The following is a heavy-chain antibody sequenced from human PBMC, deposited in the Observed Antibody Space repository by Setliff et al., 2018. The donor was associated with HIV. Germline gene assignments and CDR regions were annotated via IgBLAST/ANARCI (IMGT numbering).Heavy chain of an antibody. CDR2: IYNNGNT. CDR3: ARDRRPVWGMDV. D-gene: IGHD3-16*01. J-gene: IGHJ6*02. V-gene: IGHV3-66*03. CDR1: GFIFRNYN. Sequence: GGSLRLSCAASGFIFRNYNMNWVRQAPGKGLEWVAVIYNNGNTYYADSVKGRFTISRDASKNTLYLQMNSLSAEDTALYYCARDRRPVWGMDVWGQGTTVTVSS.